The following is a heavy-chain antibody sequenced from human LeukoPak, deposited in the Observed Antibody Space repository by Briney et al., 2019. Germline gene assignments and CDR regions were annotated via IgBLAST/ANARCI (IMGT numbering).Heavy chain of an antibody. CDR3: ARNWFDP. Sequence: GGSLRLSCAASGFTVSSDYMSWVRQAPGKGLEWVPVIYSGGSTYYADSVKGRSTISRHKSKNTVYLQMNSLRFEDTAMYYCARNWFDPWGQGTLVTVSS. CDR1: GFTVSSDY. CDR2: IYSGGST. J-gene: IGHJ5*02. V-gene: IGHV3-53*04.